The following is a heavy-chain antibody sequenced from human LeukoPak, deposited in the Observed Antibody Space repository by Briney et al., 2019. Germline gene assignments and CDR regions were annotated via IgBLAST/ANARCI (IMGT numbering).Heavy chain of an antibody. J-gene: IGHJ4*02. Sequence: GGSLRLSCATSGFAFSNYAMSWFRQAPGKGLEWVSGISGVNTYYADSVKGRFTISRDNSKNVLYVQMNRLRVEDTAVYFCVKDVCTSPRCLLYSDSWGQGTLVTVSS. CDR1: GFAFSNYA. V-gene: IGHV3-23*01. CDR3: VKDVCTSPRCLLYSDS. CDR2: ISGVNT. D-gene: IGHD2-8*01.